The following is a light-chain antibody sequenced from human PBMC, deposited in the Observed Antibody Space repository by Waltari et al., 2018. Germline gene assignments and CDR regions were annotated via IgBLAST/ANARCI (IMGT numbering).Light chain of an antibody. CDR2: GAS. CDR3: LQYLSSPHT. CDR1: QSVSSS. V-gene: IGKV3-20*01. J-gene: IGKJ2*01. Sequence: EIVLTQSPDTLSLSPGERATLSCRASQSVSSSLAWYQQKPGQAPRRLFYGASSRATGIPDRCSGSGSGTDFTLTISRLEPEDFVVYYCLQYLSSPHTFGQGTKLEIK.